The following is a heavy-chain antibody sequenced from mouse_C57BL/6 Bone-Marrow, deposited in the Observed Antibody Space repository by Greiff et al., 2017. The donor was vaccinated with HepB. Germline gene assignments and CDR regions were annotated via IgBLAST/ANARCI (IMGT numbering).Heavy chain of an antibody. J-gene: IGHJ2*01. CDR2: IDPSDSYT. CDR1: GYTFTSYW. CDR3: ARSTTTVAGDY. V-gene: IGHV1-59*01. Sequence: QVQLQQPGAELVRPGTSVKLSCKASGYTFTSYWMHWVKQRPGQGLEWIGGIDPSDSYTNYNQKFKGKATLTVDTSSSTAYMELSSLTSDDSAVYYCARSTTTVAGDYWGQGTTLTVSS. D-gene: IGHD1-1*01.